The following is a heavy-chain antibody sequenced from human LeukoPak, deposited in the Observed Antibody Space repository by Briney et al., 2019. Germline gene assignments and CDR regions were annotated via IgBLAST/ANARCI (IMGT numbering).Heavy chain of an antibody. Sequence: RPSETLSLTCAVSGYPISGGYYWGWIRQPPGKGLEWIGSMYHSGSTYYNPSLKSRVTISVDTSNNQFSLKLNFVTAADTAVYYCARQAYSSSSSSYIWGQGTMVTVSS. CDR2: MYHSGST. D-gene: IGHD2-2*01. V-gene: IGHV4-38-2*01. J-gene: IGHJ3*02. CDR1: GYPISGGYY. CDR3: ARQAYSSSSSSYI.